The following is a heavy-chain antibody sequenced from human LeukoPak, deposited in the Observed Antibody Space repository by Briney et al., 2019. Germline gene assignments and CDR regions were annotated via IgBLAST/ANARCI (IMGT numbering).Heavy chain of an antibody. CDR3: AKSVVVVAASAGDWFDP. CDR2: ISYDGSNK. J-gene: IGHJ5*02. V-gene: IGHV3-30*18. Sequence: PGGSLRLSCTASGFTFRSYGMHWVRQAPGKGLEWVAVISYDGSNKYYADSVKGRFTISRDNSKNTLYLQMNSLRDEDTAVYYCAKSVVVVAASAGDWFDPWGQGTLVIVSS. D-gene: IGHD2-15*01. CDR1: GFTFRSYG.